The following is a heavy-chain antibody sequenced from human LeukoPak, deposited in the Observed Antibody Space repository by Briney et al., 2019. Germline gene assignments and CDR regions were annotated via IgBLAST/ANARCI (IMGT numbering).Heavy chain of an antibody. D-gene: IGHD3-22*01. CDR1: GFTLSSYA. CDR3: AKAEGDYYDSSGYYPY. J-gene: IGHJ4*02. V-gene: IGHV3-23*01. CDR2: ISGSGGST. Sequence: GGSLRLSCAASGFTLSSYAMSWVRQAPGKGLEWVSAISGSGGSTYYADSVKGRFTISRDNSKNTLYLQMNSLRAEDTAVYYCAKAEGDYYDSSGYYPYWGQGTLVTVSS.